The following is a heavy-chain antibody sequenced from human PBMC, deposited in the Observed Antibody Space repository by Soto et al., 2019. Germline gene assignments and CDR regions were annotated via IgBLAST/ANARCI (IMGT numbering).Heavy chain of an antibody. J-gene: IGHJ4*02. D-gene: IGHD3-22*01. CDR1: GFTFRRYA. V-gene: IGHV3-30-3*01. CDR3: ARGKDYYDSGTYTFDY. CDR2: ISYDGSDK. Sequence: PGGSLRLSCAASGFTFRRYALHWVRQAPGRGPEWLTVISYDGSDKYYADSAKGRFTISRDNSENTLYLEMNSLTAEDTAVYYCARGKDYYDSGTYTFDYWGQGALVTVSS.